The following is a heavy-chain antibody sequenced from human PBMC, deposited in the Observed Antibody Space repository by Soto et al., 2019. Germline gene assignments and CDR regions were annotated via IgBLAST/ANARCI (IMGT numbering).Heavy chain of an antibody. J-gene: IGHJ4*02. D-gene: IGHD3-3*01. CDR1: GFSVSSNY. CDR3: AKATLRVVHPLVFDY. CDR2: HYSGGST. Sequence: GGSLRLSCAISGFSVSSNYLSWVRQAPGKGLEWVSVHYSGGSTYYADSVQGRFTISRDKSNNTLYLQMNSLRAEDTAIYYCAKATLRVVHPLVFDYWGQGSLVTVSS. V-gene: IGHV3-53*01.